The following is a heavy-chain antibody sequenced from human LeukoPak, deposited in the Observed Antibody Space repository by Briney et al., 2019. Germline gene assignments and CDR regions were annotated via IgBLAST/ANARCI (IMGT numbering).Heavy chain of an antibody. Sequence: GGSLRLSCAASGFTFSSYWMSWVRQAPGKGLEWVANIKQDGSEKYYVDSVKGRFTISRDYSKNTLYLQMNSLRAEDTAVYYCAKTGGDSVLYYYYMDVWGKGTTVTVSS. CDR3: AKTGGDSVLYYYYMDV. CDR1: GFTFSSYW. V-gene: IGHV3-7*01. J-gene: IGHJ6*03. D-gene: IGHD3-10*01. CDR2: IKQDGSEK.